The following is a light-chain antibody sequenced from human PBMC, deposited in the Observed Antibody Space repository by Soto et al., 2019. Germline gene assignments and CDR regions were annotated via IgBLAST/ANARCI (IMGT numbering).Light chain of an antibody. CDR1: QSISSW. V-gene: IGKV1-12*01. CDR3: QRANNFPPYT. CDR2: SAS. J-gene: IGKJ2*01. Sequence: DIQMTQSPSTLSASVGDRVTITCRASQSISSWLAWYQQKPGKAPKLLIYSASTLQSGVPSRFSGSGSGTDFTLTISSLQPEDFATYSCQRANNFPPYTFGQGTKVDIK.